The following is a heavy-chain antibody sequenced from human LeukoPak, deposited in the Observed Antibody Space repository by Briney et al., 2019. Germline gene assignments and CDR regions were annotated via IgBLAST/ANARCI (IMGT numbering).Heavy chain of an antibody. Sequence: SETLSLTCTVSGGSISSSNYYWGWIRQPPGKGLEWIGNIYYTGSTYYNPSLKSRVTISVDTSKNQFSLKVSSVTAADTVVYYCARHQLVYYYMDVWGKGTTVTVSS. J-gene: IGHJ6*03. CDR2: IYYTGST. CDR1: GGSISSSNYY. CDR3: ARHQLVYYYMDV. V-gene: IGHV4-39*01.